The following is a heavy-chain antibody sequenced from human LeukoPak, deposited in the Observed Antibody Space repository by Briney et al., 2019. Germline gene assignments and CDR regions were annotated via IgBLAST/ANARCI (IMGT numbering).Heavy chain of an antibody. CDR3: ARSRITMVRGATDY. CDR1: GFTFSSYS. D-gene: IGHD3-10*01. Sequence: GGSLRLSCAASGFTFSSYSMNWVRQAPGKGLEWVAVISYDGSNKYYADSVKGRFTISRDNSKNTLYLQMNSLRAEDTAVYYCARSRITMVRGATDYWGQGTLVTVSS. J-gene: IGHJ4*02. CDR2: ISYDGSNK. V-gene: IGHV3-30*03.